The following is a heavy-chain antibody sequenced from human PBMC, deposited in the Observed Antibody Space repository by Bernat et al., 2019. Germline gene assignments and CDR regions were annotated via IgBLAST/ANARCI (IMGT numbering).Heavy chain of an antibody. CDR1: GFSVSVNY. J-gene: IGHJ3*02. Sequence: DVQLVESGGGLFQPGGSLKLSCAASGFSVSVNYMTWVRQAPGRGLEWVSIIYTGDSTYYADSVKGRFTISRDTSKNTLYLQMNSVRVEDTATYFCARIQPSVERHDAFDIWGRGTPVTVSS. D-gene: IGHD1-1*01. V-gene: IGHV3-53*01. CDR2: IYTGDST. CDR3: ARIQPSVERHDAFDI.